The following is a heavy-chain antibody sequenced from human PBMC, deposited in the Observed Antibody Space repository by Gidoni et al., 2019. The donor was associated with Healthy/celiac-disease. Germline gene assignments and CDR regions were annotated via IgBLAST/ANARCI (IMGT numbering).Heavy chain of an antibody. CDR3: ARDLGFDWLLSPNYYYYGMDV. J-gene: IGHJ6*02. Sequence: QVQLVESGGGVVQPGRSLRLSCAASGFTFSSYAMHWVRQAPGKGLEWVAVISYDGSNKYYADSVKGRFTISRDNSKNTLYLQMNSLRAEDTAVYYCARDLGFDWLLSPNYYYYGMDVWGQGTTVTVSS. V-gene: IGHV3-30*04. CDR1: GFTFSSYA. D-gene: IGHD3-9*01. CDR2: ISYDGSNK.